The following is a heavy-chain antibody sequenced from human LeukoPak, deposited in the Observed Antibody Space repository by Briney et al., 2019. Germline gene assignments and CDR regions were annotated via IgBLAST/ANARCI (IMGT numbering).Heavy chain of an antibody. Sequence: GGSLRLSCAASGFTFSDYYMSWIRQAPGKGLEWVSYISSSGSTIYYADSVKGRFTIPRDNAKNSLYLQMNSLRAEDTAVYYCARYSSSWFFYMDVWGKGTTVTISS. CDR3: ARYSSSWFFYMDV. CDR2: ISSSGSTI. V-gene: IGHV3-11*01. J-gene: IGHJ6*03. CDR1: GFTFSDYY. D-gene: IGHD6-13*01.